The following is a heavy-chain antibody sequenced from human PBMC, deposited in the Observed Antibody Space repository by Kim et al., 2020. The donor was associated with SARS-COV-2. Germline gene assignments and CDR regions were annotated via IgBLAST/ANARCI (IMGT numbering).Heavy chain of an antibody. J-gene: IGHJ4*02. Sequence: ADSVKGRFTISRDNAKNSLYLQMNSLRAEDTAVYYCARGEWFGELSPFDYWGQGTLVTVSS. D-gene: IGHD3-10*01. V-gene: IGHV3-11*05. CDR3: ARGEWFGELSPFDY.